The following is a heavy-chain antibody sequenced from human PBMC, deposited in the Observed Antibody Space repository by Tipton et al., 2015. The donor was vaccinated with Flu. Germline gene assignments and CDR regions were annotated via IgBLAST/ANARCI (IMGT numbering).Heavy chain of an antibody. CDR2: INHSGSP. D-gene: IGHD1-26*01. Sequence: TLSLTCAVYGGSFSGYYWSWIRQPPGRGLEWIGEINHSGSPNYNPSLKSRVTISVDTSKNQFSLKLSSVTAADTAVYYCARLSGSSYYYGMDVWGQGTTVTVSS. J-gene: IGHJ6*02. CDR1: GGSFSGYY. CDR3: ARLSGSSYYYGMDV. V-gene: IGHV4-34*01.